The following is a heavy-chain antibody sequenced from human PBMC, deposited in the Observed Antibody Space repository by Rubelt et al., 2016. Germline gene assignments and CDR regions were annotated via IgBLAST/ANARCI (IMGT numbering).Heavy chain of an antibody. Sequence: GGGLVQPGRSLRLSCAASGFTFSSYGMHWVRQAPGKGLEWVAVIWYDGSNKYYADSVKGRFTISRDNSKNTLHLQMNSLRAEDTAVYYCARRSGGSPDYWGQGTLVTVSS. CDR1: GFTFSSYG. J-gene: IGHJ4*02. CDR2: IWYDGSNK. D-gene: IGHD1-26*01. V-gene: IGHV3-33*01. CDR3: ARRSGGSPDY.